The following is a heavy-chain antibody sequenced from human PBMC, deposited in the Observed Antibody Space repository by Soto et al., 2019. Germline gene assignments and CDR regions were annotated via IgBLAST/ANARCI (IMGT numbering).Heavy chain of an antibody. D-gene: IGHD4-4*01. J-gene: IGHJ4*02. CDR1: GGSIGSSSYY. Sequence: SETLSLTCTVSGGSIGSSSYYWGWIRQPPGKGLEWIGSIYYSGSTYYNPSLKSRVTISVDTSKNQFSLKVSSATAADTAVYYCARHSNRNYGLYYFDYWGLGALVTVSS. V-gene: IGHV4-39*01. CDR3: ARHSNRNYGLYYFDY. CDR2: IYYSGST.